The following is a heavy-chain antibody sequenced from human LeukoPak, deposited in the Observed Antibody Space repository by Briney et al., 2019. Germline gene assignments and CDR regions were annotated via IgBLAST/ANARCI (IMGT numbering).Heavy chain of an antibody. V-gene: IGHV4-59*01. CDR1: GGSISSYY. D-gene: IGHD1-1*01. J-gene: IGHJ4*02. CDR3: ASLNWNDRDY. Sequence: SETLSLTCTVSGGSISSYYWSWIRQPPGKGLEWIGYIYYSGSTNYNPSLKSRVTISVDTSKNQFSLKLSSVTAADTAVHYCASLNWNDRDYWGQGTLVTVSS. CDR2: IYYSGST.